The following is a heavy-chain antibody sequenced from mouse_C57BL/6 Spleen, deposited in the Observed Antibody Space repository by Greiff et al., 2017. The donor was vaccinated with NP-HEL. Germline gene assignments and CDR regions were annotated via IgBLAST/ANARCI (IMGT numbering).Heavy chain of an antibody. CDR3: ARHGDVYGWPDERDYAMDY. CDR1: GFSFTSYC. J-gene: IGHJ4*01. V-gene: IGHV2-6-1*01. Sequence: VKLMESGPGLVAPSQSLSITCTVSGFSFTSYCVHWVRQPPGKGLEWLVVIWCYGSPTYNSAPQSRLSISTDNSKSHVFLKMNSLQTDDTAMYYCARHGDVYGWPDERDYAMDYWGQGTSVTVSS. D-gene: IGHD1-2*01. CDR2: IWCYGSP.